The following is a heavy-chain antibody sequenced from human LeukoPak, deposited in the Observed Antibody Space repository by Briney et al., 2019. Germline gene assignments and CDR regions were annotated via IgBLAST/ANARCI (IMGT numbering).Heavy chain of an antibody. CDR2: IIPIFGTA. Sequence: SVKVSCKPSGGTFSSYAISWVRQAPGQGLEWMGGIIPIFGTANYAQKFQGRVTITTDESTSTAYMELSSLRSEDTAVYYCARAIGDYVYFDYWGQGTLVTVSS. CDR1: GGTFSSYA. CDR3: ARAIGDYVYFDY. V-gene: IGHV1-69*05. D-gene: IGHD4-17*01. J-gene: IGHJ4*02.